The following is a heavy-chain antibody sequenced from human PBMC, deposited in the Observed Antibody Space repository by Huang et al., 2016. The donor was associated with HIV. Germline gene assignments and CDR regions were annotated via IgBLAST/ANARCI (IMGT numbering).Heavy chain of an antibody. J-gene: IGHJ4*02. D-gene: IGHD2-21*02. CDR1: GYSFTNYW. Sequence: EVQLVQSEAEVKKPGESLKISCRGSGYSFTNYWIGWVRQRPGEGLEWVGVIDPADSDTRYSPSCQGQVTFSADKSTRTAYLQWSSLQASDTAIYYCARSEVLVTAVPFDHWGQGTLVTVSS. CDR2: IDPADSDT. CDR3: ARSEVLVTAVPFDH. V-gene: IGHV5-51*03.